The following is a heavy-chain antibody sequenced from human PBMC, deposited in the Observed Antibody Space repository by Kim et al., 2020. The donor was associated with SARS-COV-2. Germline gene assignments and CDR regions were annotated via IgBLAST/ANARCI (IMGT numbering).Heavy chain of an antibody. CDR2: IYYSGST. CDR3: ARAPPPTTFFGY. V-gene: IGHV4-39*01. D-gene: IGHD4-4*01. J-gene: IGHJ4*02. Sequence: SETLSLTCTVSGGSISSSSYYWGWIRQPPGKGLEWIGSIYYSGSTYYNPSLKSRVTISVDTSKNQFSLKLSSVTAADTAVYYCARAPPPTTFFGYWGQGTLVTVSS. CDR1: GGSISSSSYY.